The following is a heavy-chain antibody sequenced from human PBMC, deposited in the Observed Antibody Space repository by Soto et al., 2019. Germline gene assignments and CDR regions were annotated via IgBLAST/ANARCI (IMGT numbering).Heavy chain of an antibody. J-gene: IGHJ6*02. D-gene: IGHD2-15*01. V-gene: IGHV3-48*02. CDR1: GFTFSSYS. CDR3: ARDFIVVVVAATPYYYYYGMDV. CDR2: ISSSSSTI. Sequence: EVQLVESGGGLVQPGGSLRLSCAASGFTFSSYSMNWVRQAPGKGLEWVSYISSSSSTIYYADSVKGRFTISRDNAKNSLYLQMNSLRDEDTAVYYCARDFIVVVVAATPYYYYYGMDVWGQGTTVTVSS.